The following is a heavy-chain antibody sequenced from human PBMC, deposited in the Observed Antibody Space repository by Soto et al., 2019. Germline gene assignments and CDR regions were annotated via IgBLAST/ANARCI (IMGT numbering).Heavy chain of an antibody. Sequence: QVQLQQWGAGLLKPSETLSLTCAVYGGSFSGYYWSWIRQPPGKGLEWIGEINHSGSTNYNTSLKGRVTISVDTSKNQFSLKLSSVTAADTAVYYCATRGSSSSAYYFDYWGQGTLVTVSS. V-gene: IGHV4-34*01. CDR1: GGSFSGYY. J-gene: IGHJ4*02. D-gene: IGHD6-6*01. CDR2: INHSGST. CDR3: ATRGSSSSAYYFDY.